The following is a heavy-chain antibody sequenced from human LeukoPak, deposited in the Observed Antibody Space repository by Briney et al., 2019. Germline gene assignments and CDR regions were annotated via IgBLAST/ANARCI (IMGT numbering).Heavy chain of an antibody. CDR1: GFTVSTNY. J-gene: IGHJ4*02. CDR3: ARGLLRDGYTYTYSFDY. CDR2: VYMGGTT. Sequence: PGGSRRLSCAASGFTVSTNYTNWVRQAPGKGLEWVSVVYMGGTTYYADSVKGRFTISRDSTKNTIYLQMNNLRAEDTAVYYCARGLLRDGYTYTYSFDYWGQGALVTVSS. V-gene: IGHV3-66*01. D-gene: IGHD5-18*01.